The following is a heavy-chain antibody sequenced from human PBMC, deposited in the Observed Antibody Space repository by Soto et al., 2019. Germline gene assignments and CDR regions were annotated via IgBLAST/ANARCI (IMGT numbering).Heavy chain of an antibody. Sequence: EVQLLESGGGLVQPGGSLRLSCAASGFSFSTFEMSWVRQAPGRGLEWGSCISDDGSRTYYADAVKGRFNTSRDNSKHTLYLQTNSLTAEDTAVYACVKGGWFHFWGQGTLVTVSS. CDR3: VKGGWFHF. V-gene: IGHV3-23*01. J-gene: IGHJ5*01. CDR1: GFSFSTFE. CDR2: ISDDGSRT. D-gene: IGHD3-16*01.